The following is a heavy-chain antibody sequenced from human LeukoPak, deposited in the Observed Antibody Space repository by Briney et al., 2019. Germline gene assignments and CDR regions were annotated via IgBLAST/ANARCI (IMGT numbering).Heavy chain of an antibody. CDR2: IYYSGST. J-gene: IGHJ5*02. Sequence: SETLSLTCTVSGGSISSGGYYWSWIRQHPGKGLEWIGYIYYSGSTYYNPSLKSRVTISVGTSKNQFSLKLSSVTAADTAVYYCARDRGYYGSGSSNWFDPWGQGTLVTVSS. CDR1: GGSISSGGYY. D-gene: IGHD3-10*01. V-gene: IGHV4-31*03. CDR3: ARDRGYYGSGSSNWFDP.